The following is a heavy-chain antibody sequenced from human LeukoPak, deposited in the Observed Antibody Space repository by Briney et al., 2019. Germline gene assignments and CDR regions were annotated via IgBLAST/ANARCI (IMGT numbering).Heavy chain of an antibody. CDR2: ISSSGSTI. D-gene: IGHD1-1*01. CDR1: GFTFSDYY. J-gene: IGHJ4*02. Sequence: GGSLRLSCAASGFTFSDYYMTWIRQAPGKGLEWVSYISSSGSTIYYADSVKGRFTISRDNAKNSLYLQMNSLRADDTAVYYCARTENNHNYPFDYWGQGTLVTVSS. V-gene: IGHV3-11*04. CDR3: ARTENNHNYPFDY.